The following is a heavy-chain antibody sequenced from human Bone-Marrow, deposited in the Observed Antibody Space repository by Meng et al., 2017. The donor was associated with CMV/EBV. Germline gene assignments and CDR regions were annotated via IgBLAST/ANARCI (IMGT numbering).Heavy chain of an antibody. D-gene: IGHD2-2*01. CDR1: GFTFDDYG. CDR3: AKVPAAIGRVLYFDY. CDR2: INWNGGST. Sequence: GESLKISCAAAGFTFDDYGMSWVRQAPGKGVEWVSGINWNGGSTGYADSVKGRFTISRDNAKNSLYLQMNSLRAEDTGVYYCAKVPAAIGRVLYFDYWGLGTRVTGYS. J-gene: IGHJ4*02. V-gene: IGHV3-20*04.